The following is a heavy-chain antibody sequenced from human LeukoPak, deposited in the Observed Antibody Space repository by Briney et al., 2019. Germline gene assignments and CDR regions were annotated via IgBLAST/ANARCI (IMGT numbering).Heavy chain of an antibody. CDR2: INPSGGST. CDR1: GYTFTSYY. D-gene: IGHD4-23*01. J-gene: IGHJ4*02. CDR3: ARVSWYGGNSDY. Sequence: GASVKVSCKASGYTFTSYYMHWVRQAPGQGLEWMGIINPSGGSTSYAQKLQGRVTMTTDTSTSTAYMELRSLRSDDTAVYYCARVSWYGGNSDYWGQGTLVTVSS. V-gene: IGHV1-46*01.